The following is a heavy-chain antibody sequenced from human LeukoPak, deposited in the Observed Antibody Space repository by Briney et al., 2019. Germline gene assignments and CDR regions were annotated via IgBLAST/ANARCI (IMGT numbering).Heavy chain of an antibody. CDR1: GGSISSGGYY. D-gene: IGHD3-22*01. V-gene: IGHV4-31*03. CDR2: IYYSGST. CDR3: ARDLGYYDSSGYSHYFDY. Sequence: SETLSLTCTVSGGSISSGGYYWSWIRQHPGTGLEWIGYIYYSGSTYYNPSLKSRVTISVDTSKNQFSLKLSSVTAADTAVYYCARDLGYYDSSGYSHYFDYWGQGTLVTVSS. J-gene: IGHJ4*02.